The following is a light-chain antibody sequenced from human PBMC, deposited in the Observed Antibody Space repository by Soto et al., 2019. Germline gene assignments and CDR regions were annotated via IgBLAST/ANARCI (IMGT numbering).Light chain of an antibody. Sequence: VLTQSPGTLSLSPGERATLSFRASQSVSSSHLAWYQQKPGQAPRLLISGTSSRAAGIPDRFSGSGSGTDFTLSISSLEPEDFAVYYCQQYGLSLLTFGGGTKVDIK. CDR2: GTS. J-gene: IGKJ4*01. CDR1: QSVSSSH. CDR3: QQYGLSLLT. V-gene: IGKV3-20*01.